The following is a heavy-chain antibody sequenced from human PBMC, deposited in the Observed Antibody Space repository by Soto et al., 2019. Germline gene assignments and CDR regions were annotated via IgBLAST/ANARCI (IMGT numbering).Heavy chain of an antibody. CDR3: VRDRGDGSGGSCENWFDP. CDR2: ISSSSSYI. V-gene: IGHV3-21*01. J-gene: IGHJ5*02. CDR1: GFTFSSYS. Sequence: GGSLRLSCAASGFTFSSYSMNWVRQAPGKGLEWVSSISSSSSYIYYADSVKGRFTISRDNAKNSLYVQMNSLRAEDTAVYYCVRDRGDGSGGSCENWFDPWGQGAQVTVSS. D-gene: IGHD2-15*01.